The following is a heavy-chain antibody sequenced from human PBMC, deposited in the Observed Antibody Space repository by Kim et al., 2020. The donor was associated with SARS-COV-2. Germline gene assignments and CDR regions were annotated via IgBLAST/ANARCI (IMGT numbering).Heavy chain of an antibody. V-gene: IGHV3-74*01. CDR1: GFTFSSYW. J-gene: IGHJ4*02. CDR3: ASLSTGYVWGKFDY. CDR2: INGDGSST. D-gene: IGHD3-16*01. Sequence: GSLRLSCAASGFTFSSYWMHWVRQAPGEGLVWVSRINGDGSSTSYADSVKGRFTISRDNAKNTLYLQMNSLRAEDTAVYYCASLSTGYVWGKFDYWGQGTLVTVSS.